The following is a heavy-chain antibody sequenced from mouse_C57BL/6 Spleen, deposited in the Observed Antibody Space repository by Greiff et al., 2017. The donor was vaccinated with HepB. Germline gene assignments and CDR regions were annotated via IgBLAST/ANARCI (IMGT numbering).Heavy chain of an antibody. Sequence: EVHLVESGGGLVKPGGSLKLSCAASGFTFSSYAMSWVRQTPEKRLEWVATISDGGSYTYYPDNVKGRFTISRDNAKNNLYLQMSQLKSEDTAMYYCARDLPCSIYYFDYWGQGTTLTVSS. J-gene: IGHJ2*01. CDR2: ISDGGSYT. V-gene: IGHV5-4*01. CDR3: ARDLPCSIYYFDY. CDR1: GFTFSSYA. D-gene: IGHD1-1*01.